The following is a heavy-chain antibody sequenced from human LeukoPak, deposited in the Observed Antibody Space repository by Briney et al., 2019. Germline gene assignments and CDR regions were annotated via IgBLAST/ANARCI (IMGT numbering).Heavy chain of an antibody. CDR3: ARDPGYSYAMDS. Sequence: GGSLRLSCAASGFTFSSYSMNWVRQAPGKGPEWISYISHGSTRIFYADFVEGRFTVSRDDAKNALYLQMNSLRVEDTAVYYCARDPGYSYAMDSWGQGALVIVSS. J-gene: IGHJ4*02. CDR2: ISHGSTRI. D-gene: IGHD5-18*01. V-gene: IGHV3-48*01. CDR1: GFTFSSYS.